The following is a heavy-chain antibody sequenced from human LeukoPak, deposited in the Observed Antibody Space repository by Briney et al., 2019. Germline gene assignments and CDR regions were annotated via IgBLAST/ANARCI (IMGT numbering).Heavy chain of an antibody. D-gene: IGHD1-20*01. CDR2: IIPILGIA. CDR1: GGTFSSYA. CDR3: ASTPNWNDASRWFDP. Sequence: ASVKVSCKASGGTFSSYAISWVRQAPGQGLEWMGRIIPILGIANHAQKFQGRVTITADKSTSTAYMELSSLRSEDTAVYYCASTPNWNDASRWFDPWGQGTLVTVSS. J-gene: IGHJ5*02. V-gene: IGHV1-69*04.